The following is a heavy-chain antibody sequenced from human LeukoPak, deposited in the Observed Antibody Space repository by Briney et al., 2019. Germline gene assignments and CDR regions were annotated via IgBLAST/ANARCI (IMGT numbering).Heavy chain of an antibody. V-gene: IGHV4-4*08. CDR2: IYSNGIT. J-gene: IGHJ2*01. CDR3: ARRAYYDTSGYSPASGYFDL. D-gene: IGHD3-22*01. CDR1: GGSIFGHY. Sequence: PSETLSLTCTVSGGSIFGHYFNCIRQAPGKGLEWIGYIYSNGITSYNPSRRSRGTMSIATSRSQFSLRLTSVTAADTAIYYCARRAYYDTSGYSPASGYFDLWGRGTLVTVSS.